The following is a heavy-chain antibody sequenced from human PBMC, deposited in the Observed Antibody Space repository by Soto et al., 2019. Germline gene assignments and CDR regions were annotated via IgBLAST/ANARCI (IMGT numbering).Heavy chain of an antibody. D-gene: IGHD3-10*01. CDR2: ISGSGGST. CDR3: AKGDITYYYGSGSYFDY. V-gene: IGHV3-23*01. Sequence: PGGSLRLSCAASGFTFRSYARSWVRQAPGKGLEWVSAISGSGGSTYYADSVKGRFTISRDNSKNTLYLQMNSLRAEDTAVYYCAKGDITYYYGSGSYFDYWGQGTLVTVSS. J-gene: IGHJ4*02. CDR1: GFTFRSYA.